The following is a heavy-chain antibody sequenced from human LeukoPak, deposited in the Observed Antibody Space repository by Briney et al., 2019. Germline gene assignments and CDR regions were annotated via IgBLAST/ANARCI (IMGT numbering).Heavy chain of an antibody. V-gene: IGHV3-23*01. Sequence: PGGSLRLSCAASGFTFSSYAMSWVRQAPGKGLEWVSTITDDGYTYSADSVKGRITFSRDNSKNTLSLQLRSLRAEDTAVYYCAKDLSYTSGASDHWGQGTLVTVSS. CDR1: GFTFSSYA. D-gene: IGHD6-19*01. CDR2: ITDDGYT. CDR3: AKDLSYTSGASDH. J-gene: IGHJ4*02.